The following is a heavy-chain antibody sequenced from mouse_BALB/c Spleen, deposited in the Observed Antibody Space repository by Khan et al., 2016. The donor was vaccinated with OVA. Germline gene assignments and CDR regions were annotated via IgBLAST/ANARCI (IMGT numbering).Heavy chain of an antibody. Sequence: QIQLVQSGPELKKPGETVKLSCKASGYTFTKSGMNWVKQAPGKGLKWMGWINTYTGEPTYADDFKGRFAFSLETSDSTAYLQINNLKNEDTATYFCARPPYFSYVMDNGGQGTSVTVSS. V-gene: IGHV9-3-1*01. CDR2: INTYTGEP. J-gene: IGHJ4*01. CDR3: ARPPYFSYVMDN. CDR1: GYTFTKSG. D-gene: IGHD2-10*01.